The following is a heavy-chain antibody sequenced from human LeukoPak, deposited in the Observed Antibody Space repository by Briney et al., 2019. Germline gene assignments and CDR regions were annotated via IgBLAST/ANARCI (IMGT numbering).Heavy chain of an antibody. Sequence: GGSLRLPCAASGFTFSSYSMNWVRQAPGKGLEWVSSISSSSSYIYYADSVKGRFTISRDNAKNSLYLQMNSLRAEDTAVYYCARAPVPAASDYWGQGTLVTVSS. CDR3: ARAPVPAASDY. V-gene: IGHV3-21*01. D-gene: IGHD2-2*01. CDR1: GFTFSSYS. J-gene: IGHJ4*02. CDR2: ISSSSSYI.